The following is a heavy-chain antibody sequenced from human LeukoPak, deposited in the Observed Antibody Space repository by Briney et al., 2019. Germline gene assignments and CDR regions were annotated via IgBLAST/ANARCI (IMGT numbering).Heavy chain of an antibody. Sequence: PSETLSLTCTVSGGSISSYYWSWIRQPPGKGLEWIGSIYYSGSTYYNPSLKSRVTISVDTSKNQFSLKLSSVTAADTAVYYCARLLRDSYGPGFDYWGQGTLVTVSS. CDR3: ARLLRDSYGPGFDY. J-gene: IGHJ4*02. V-gene: IGHV4-59*05. CDR2: IYYSGST. D-gene: IGHD5-18*01. CDR1: GGSISSYY.